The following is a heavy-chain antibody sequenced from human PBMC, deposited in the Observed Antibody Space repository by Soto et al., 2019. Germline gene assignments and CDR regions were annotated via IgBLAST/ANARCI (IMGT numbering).Heavy chain of an antibody. J-gene: IGHJ4*02. CDR1: CGSISSDVYS. Sequence: SETLSLSWAVACGSISSDVYSWGWIRQPPGKGLEWIGCIYHSGSTYYNPSLKSRVTISVDRSKNQFSLKLSSVTAADTAVYYCARVVVVAAVYFEYWGQGNLVTVS. CDR3: ARVVVVAAVYFEY. CDR2: IYHSGST. V-gene: IGHV4-30-2*01. D-gene: IGHD2-15*01.